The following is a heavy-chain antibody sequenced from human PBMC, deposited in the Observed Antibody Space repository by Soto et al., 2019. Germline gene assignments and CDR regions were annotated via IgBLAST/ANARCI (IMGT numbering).Heavy chain of an antibody. V-gene: IGHV3-7*01. CDR1: GFTFSSYW. CDR2: IKQDGSEK. J-gene: IGHJ4*02. D-gene: IGHD2-15*01. Sequence: EVQLVESGGGLVQPGGSLRLSCAASGFTFSSYWMSWVRQAPGQGLEWVANIKQDGSEKYYVDSVKGRFTISRDNAKNSLYLQMNSLRAEDTAVYYCARHSGGSRVWSDYWGQGTLVTVSS. CDR3: ARHSGGSRVWSDY.